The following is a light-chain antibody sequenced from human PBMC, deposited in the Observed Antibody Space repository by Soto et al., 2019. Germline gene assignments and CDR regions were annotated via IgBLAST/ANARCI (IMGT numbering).Light chain of an antibody. V-gene: IGKV1-5*01. CDR1: QTISRW. J-gene: IGKJ1*01. Sequence: DIQMTQSPSTLSASVGDTVTITCRASQTISRWLAWYQQKPGKAPRLLIYTASTLESGVPSRFSASGAGTEFTRTISSLHPDDFATYYCQEYNNYWTFGQGTKVDIK. CDR3: QEYNNYWT. CDR2: TAS.